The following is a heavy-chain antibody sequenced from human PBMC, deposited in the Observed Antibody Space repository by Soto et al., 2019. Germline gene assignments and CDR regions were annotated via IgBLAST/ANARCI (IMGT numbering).Heavy chain of an antibody. CDR3: ARDGYYFHWFDP. V-gene: IGHV4-30-4*01. Sequence: SETLSLSCTVSGGSISSGDYYWSWIRQPPGKGLEWIGYIYYSGSTYYNPSLKSRVTISVDTSKNQFSLKLSSVTAADTAVYYCARDGYYFHWFDPWGQGTLVTVS. D-gene: IGHD3-22*01. CDR2: IYYSGST. J-gene: IGHJ5*02. CDR1: GGSISSGDYY.